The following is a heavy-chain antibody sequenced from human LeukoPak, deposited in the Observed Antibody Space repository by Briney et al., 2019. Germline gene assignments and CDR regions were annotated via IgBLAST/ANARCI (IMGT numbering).Heavy chain of an antibody. Sequence: ASVTVSFKASGYTFTVYYMHWVRQAPGQGLEGMGWINPNSRRTNYAQKFQARVTMTRDTSISTAYMELSRLRSDDTAVYYCARDHYYDSSGLGDWGQGTLVTVSS. D-gene: IGHD3-22*01. CDR1: GYTFTVYY. CDR2: INPNSRRT. CDR3: ARDHYYDSSGLGD. J-gene: IGHJ4*02. V-gene: IGHV1-2*02.